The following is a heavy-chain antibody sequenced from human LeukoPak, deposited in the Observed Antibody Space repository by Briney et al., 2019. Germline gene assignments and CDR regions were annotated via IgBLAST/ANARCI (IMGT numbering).Heavy chain of an antibody. J-gene: IGHJ4*02. CDR2: IDQSGTA. D-gene: IGHD1-7*01. CDR3: ARGVYGTTATFEF. Sequence: SETLSLTCAVSGGSFSGHYSSWIRQAPGKGLEWIGEIDQSGTADSNPSLKRRVTISVDTSKNEFSLRLNSVTAADTAVYYCARGVYGTTATFEFWGQGTLVTVSS. V-gene: IGHV4-34*01. CDR1: GGSFSGHY.